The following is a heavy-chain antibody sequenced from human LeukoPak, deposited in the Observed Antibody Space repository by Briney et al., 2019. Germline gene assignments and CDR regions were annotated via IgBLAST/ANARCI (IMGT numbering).Heavy chain of an antibody. V-gene: IGHV4-59*01. J-gene: IGHJ4*02. CDR2: IYYTGST. CDR1: GGSISSYY. D-gene: IGHD6-13*01. Sequence: PSETLSLTCTVSGGSISSYYWSWIRQPPGKGLEWIGYIYYTGSTDYNPSLKSRVAISVDTSKNQFSLKLSSVTAADTAVYYCARGSKAAPGTFDYWGQGTRSPSPQ. CDR3: ARGSKAAPGTFDY.